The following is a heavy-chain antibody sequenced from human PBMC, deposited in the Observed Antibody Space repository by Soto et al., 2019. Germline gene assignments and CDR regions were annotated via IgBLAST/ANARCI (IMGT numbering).Heavy chain of an antibody. J-gene: IGHJ6*02. CDR2: MYHSGST. V-gene: IGHV4-30-2*01. Sequence: PSETLSLTCAVSGGSISSGGYSWSWIRQPPGKGLEWIGYMYHSGSTNYNPSLKSRVTISVDTSKNQISLKLRSVTAADTAVYYCARRSMVRDRYGMDVWGQGTTVTVSS. CDR1: GGSISSGGYS. D-gene: IGHD3-10*01. CDR3: ARRSMVRDRYGMDV.